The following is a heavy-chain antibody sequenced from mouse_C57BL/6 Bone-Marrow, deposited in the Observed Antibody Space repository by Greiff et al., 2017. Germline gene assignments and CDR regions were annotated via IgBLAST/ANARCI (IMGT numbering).Heavy chain of an antibody. CDR3: TRSEYGNFYWYFDV. J-gene: IGHJ1*03. CDR2: IYPGNSDT. Sequence: EVQVVESGTVLARPGASVKMSCKTSGYTFTSYWMHWVKQRPGQGLEWIGAIYPGNSDTSYNQKFKGKAKLTAVTSASTAYMELSSLTNEDSAVYYCTRSEYGNFYWYFDVWGTGTTVTVSS. V-gene: IGHV1-5*01. CDR1: GYTFTSYW. D-gene: IGHD2-1*01.